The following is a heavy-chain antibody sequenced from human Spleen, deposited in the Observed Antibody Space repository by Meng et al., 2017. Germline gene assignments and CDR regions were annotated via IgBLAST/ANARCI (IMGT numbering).Heavy chain of an antibody. CDR1: GYNFPDYW. D-gene: IGHD6-13*01. CDR2: IDPKSGDT. V-gene: IGHV1-2*06. CDR3: ARDEDISAAGKLFGDY. Sequence: QVQLVQSGAEVKKPGASGKVSCKPSGYNFPDYWLHWVRRAPGQGIEWMGRIDPKSGDTHYAQRFQGRVTMTGDKSISTAYMELSGLRSDDTAMYYCARDEDISAAGKLFGDYWGQGTLVTVSS. J-gene: IGHJ4*02.